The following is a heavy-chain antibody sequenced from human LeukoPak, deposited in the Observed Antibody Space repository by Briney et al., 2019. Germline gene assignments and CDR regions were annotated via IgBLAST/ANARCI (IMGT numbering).Heavy chain of an antibody. CDR2: IIPIFGTA. Sequence: ASVKVSCKASGYTFTSYDINWVRQATGQGLEWMGGIIPIFGTANYAQKFQGRVTITTDEPTSTAYMELSSLRSEDTAVYYCARDRGSSPFDPWGQGTLVTVSS. J-gene: IGHJ5*02. V-gene: IGHV1-69*05. D-gene: IGHD6-19*01. CDR3: ARDRGSSPFDP. CDR1: GYTFTSYD.